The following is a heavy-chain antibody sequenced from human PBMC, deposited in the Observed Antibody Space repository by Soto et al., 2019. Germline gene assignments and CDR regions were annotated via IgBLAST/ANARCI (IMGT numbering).Heavy chain of an antibody. J-gene: IGHJ4*02. CDR2: INPSGGST. D-gene: IGHD3-22*01. CDR1: GYTFTSYY. CDR3: ARDYYDSSGPVDY. Sequence: GSVQVVCRASGYTFTSYYMHLVRQAPGQGLEWMGIINPSGGSTSYAQKFQGRVTMTRDTSTSTVYMELSSLRSEDTAVYYCARDYYDSSGPVDYWGQGTLVTVSS. V-gene: IGHV1-46*01.